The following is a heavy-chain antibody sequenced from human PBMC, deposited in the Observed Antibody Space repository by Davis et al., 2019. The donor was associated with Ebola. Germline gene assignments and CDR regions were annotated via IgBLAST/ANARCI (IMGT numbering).Heavy chain of an antibody. D-gene: IGHD6-19*01. Sequence: GESLKISCAASGFTVSSNYMNWVRQAPGKGLEWVSSISSSSSYIYYADSVKGRFTISRDNAKNSLYLQMNSLRAEDTAVYYCARGVSSGWYEEPDYWGQGTLVTVSS. V-gene: IGHV3-21*01. J-gene: IGHJ4*02. CDR1: GFTVSSNY. CDR2: ISSSSSYI. CDR3: ARGVSSGWYEEPDY.